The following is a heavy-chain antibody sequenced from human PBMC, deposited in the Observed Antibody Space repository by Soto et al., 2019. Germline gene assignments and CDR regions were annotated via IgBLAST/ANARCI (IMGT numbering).Heavy chain of an antibody. CDR3: ARDSRGELYYYYGMDV. J-gene: IGHJ6*02. Sequence: QVKLGQFGAEVRKPGSSVKVSCKASGGTFRTFAIGGVDQAPGQGLGWMGGIIPIFGTANYAQKFQGRVTITADESTSTAYMELSSLRSEDTAVYYCARDSRGELYYYYGMDVWGQGTTVTVSS. D-gene: IGHD1-26*01. CDR2: IIPIFGTA. CDR1: GGTFRTFA. V-gene: IGHV1-69*01.